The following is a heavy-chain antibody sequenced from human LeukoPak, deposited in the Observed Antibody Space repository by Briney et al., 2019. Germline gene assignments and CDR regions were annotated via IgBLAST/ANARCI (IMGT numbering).Heavy chain of an antibody. CDR2: VHTSGGS. CDR1: GASISHYY. J-gene: IGHJ4*02. V-gene: IGHV4-4*09. CDR3: ARLGSYHDF. Sequence: SETLSLTCAVSGASISHYYWSWIRQTPEKGLEWMGHVHTSGGSTYSPSLKTRLTMSIDTSRSQLSLKLTSVTAADTAVYFCARLGSYHDFWGQEALVTVSS. D-gene: IGHD1-26*01.